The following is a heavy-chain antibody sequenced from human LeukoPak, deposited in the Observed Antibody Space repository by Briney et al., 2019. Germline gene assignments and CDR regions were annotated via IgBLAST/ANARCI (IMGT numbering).Heavy chain of an antibody. J-gene: IGHJ4*02. Sequence: GGSLRLSCAASGFTFSSYAMSWVRQAPGKGLEWVSAISGIGGSTYYADSVKGRFTISRDNSKNTLYLQMNSLRAEDTALYYCAKGPPYCSSTSCPPDYWGQGTLVTVSS. CDR3: AKGPPYCSSTSCPPDY. CDR1: GFTFSSYA. D-gene: IGHD2-2*01. V-gene: IGHV3-23*01. CDR2: ISGIGGST.